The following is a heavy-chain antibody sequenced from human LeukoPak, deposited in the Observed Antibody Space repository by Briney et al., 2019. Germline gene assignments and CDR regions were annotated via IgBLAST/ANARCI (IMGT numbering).Heavy chain of an antibody. CDR3: AGIAAAYYYYYGMDV. CDR1: AVSFSGYY. D-gene: IGHD6-13*01. V-gene: IGHV4-34*01. J-gene: IGHJ6*04. CDR2: INHSGHT. Sequence: PSETLSLTAAGYAVSFSGYYWGWLGQPPGKGREGWGEINHSGHTNYNPSPKSRVTIPVDTSKNQFSLKQSSVTAADTAVYYCAGIAAAYYYYYGMDVWGKGTTVTVSS.